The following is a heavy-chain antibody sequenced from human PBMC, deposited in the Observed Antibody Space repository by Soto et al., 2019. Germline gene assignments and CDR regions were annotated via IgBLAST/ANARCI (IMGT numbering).Heavy chain of an antibody. CDR2: INPKVGDT. Sequence: QVQLVQSGAEVKEPGDSVRVSCEASGYTFTAYYIHWVRQAPGQGLEGMGRINPKVGDTSYAQDSQGRVARTRDMSIRTANTELSRLTSDDTAINYGARNMDYYYATGSGNGHGFWGQGTTVTVFS. CDR1: GYTFTAYY. D-gene: IGHD3-10*01. V-gene: IGHV1-2*02. CDR3: ARNMDYYYATGSGNGHGF. J-gene: IGHJ6*02.